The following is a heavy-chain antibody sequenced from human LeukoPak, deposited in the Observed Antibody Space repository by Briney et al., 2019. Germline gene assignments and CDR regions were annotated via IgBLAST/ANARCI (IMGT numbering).Heavy chain of an antibody. CDR1: GYSISSGYY. J-gene: IGHJ4*02. Sequence: SETLSLTCAVSGYSISSGYYWGRIRQPPGKGLEWIGSIYHSGSTYYNPSLKSRVTISVDTSKNQFSLKLSSVTAADTAVYYCARHGIECSSTNCYWATVRYWGQGTLVTVSS. D-gene: IGHD2-2*01. V-gene: IGHV4-38-2*01. CDR3: ARHGIECSSTNCYWATVRY. CDR2: IYHSGST.